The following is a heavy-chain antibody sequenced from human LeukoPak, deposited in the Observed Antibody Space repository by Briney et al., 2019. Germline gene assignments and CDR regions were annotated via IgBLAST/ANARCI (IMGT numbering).Heavy chain of an antibody. CDR1: GFTFGSYS. Sequence: PGGSLRLSCAASGFTFGSYSMTWVRQAPGKGLGGVSLIDSNSNFMNYADSVKGRFTISRDNAKKSLYLEMNSLRAEDTAVYYCAKDSHSWSRDYWGQGTLVTVSS. CDR3: AKDSHSWSRDY. J-gene: IGHJ4*02. V-gene: IGHV3-21*01. D-gene: IGHD6-13*01. CDR2: IDSNSNFM.